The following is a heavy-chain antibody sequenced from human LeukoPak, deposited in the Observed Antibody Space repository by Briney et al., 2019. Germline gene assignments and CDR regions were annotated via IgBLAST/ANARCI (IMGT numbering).Heavy chain of an antibody. J-gene: IGHJ6*03. CDR2: INHSGST. Sequence: SETLSLTCAVYGGSFSGYYWGWIRQSPGKGLEWIGEINHSGSTNYNPSLKSRVTISVDTSKNQFSLKLSSVTAADTAVYYCARGYSGYDRRGKNYYCYYMDVWGKGTTVTVSS. CDR1: GGSFSGYY. CDR3: ARGYSGYDRRGKNYYCYYMDV. V-gene: IGHV4-34*01. D-gene: IGHD5-12*01.